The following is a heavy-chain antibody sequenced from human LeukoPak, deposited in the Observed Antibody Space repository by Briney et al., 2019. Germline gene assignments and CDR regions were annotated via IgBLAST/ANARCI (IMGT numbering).Heavy chain of an antibody. CDR1: GGSISSYY. D-gene: IGHD5-24*01. V-gene: IGHV4-59*08. CDR2: IYYSGST. Sequence: SETLSLTCTVSGGSISSYYWNWIRQPPGKGLEWIGCIYYSGSTNYNPSLKSRVTISVDTSKNQFSLKLSSVTAADTAVYYCARQALQSAALDIWGQGTMVTVSS. J-gene: IGHJ3*02. CDR3: ARQALQSAALDI.